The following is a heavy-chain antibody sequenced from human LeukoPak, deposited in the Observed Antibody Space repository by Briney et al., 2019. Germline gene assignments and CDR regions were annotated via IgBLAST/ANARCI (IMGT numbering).Heavy chain of an antibody. CDR2: INHSGST. V-gene: IGHV4-34*01. Sequence: PSETLSLTCAVYGGSFSGYYWSWPRQPPGKGLEWIGEINHSGSTNYNPSLKSRVTISVDTSKNQFSLKLSSVTAADTAVYYCARVHYDFWSGYPTYAFDIWGQGTMVTVSS. CDR1: GGSFSGYY. D-gene: IGHD3-3*01. J-gene: IGHJ3*02. CDR3: ARVHYDFWSGYPTYAFDI.